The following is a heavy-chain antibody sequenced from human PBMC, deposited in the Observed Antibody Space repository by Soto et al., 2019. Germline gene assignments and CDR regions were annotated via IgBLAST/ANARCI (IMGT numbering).Heavy chain of an antibody. CDR3: TTSITMVRGGW. Sequence: EVQLVESGGGLVKPGGSLRLSCAASGFTFSNAWMNWVRQAPGKGLEWVGRIKSKTDGGTTDYAAPVKGKFTISRDDSTNTLYLQMNSLKTEDTAVYYCTTSITMVRGGWWGQGTLVTVSS. CDR2: IKSKTDGGTT. V-gene: IGHV3-15*07. CDR1: GFTFSNAW. J-gene: IGHJ4*02. D-gene: IGHD3-10*01.